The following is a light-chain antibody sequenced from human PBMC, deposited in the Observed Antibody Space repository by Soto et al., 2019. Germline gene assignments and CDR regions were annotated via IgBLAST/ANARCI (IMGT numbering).Light chain of an antibody. Sequence: QSVLTQPPSVSAAPXQKVTXXCSGSSSNIGNNYVSWYQQLPGTAPKLLIYDNNKRPSGIPDRFSGSKSGTSATLGITGLQTGDEADYYCGTWDSSLSAGVFGGGTKLTVL. J-gene: IGLJ2*01. CDR2: DNN. V-gene: IGLV1-51*01. CDR3: GTWDSSLSAGV. CDR1: SSNIGNNY.